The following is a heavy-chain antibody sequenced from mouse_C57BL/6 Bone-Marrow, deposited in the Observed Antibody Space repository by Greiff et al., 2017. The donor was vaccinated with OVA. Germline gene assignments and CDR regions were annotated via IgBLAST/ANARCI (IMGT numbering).Heavy chain of an antibody. CDR2: ISDGGSYT. Sequence: EVQGVESGGGLVKPGGSLKLSCAASGFTFSSYAMSWVRQTPEKRLEWVATISDGGSYTYYPDNVKGRFTISRDNAKNTLYLQMSHLKSEDTAMYNCARDRSWYFDVGGTGTTVTVSS. V-gene: IGHV5-4*01. CDR1: GFTFSSYA. CDR3: ARDRSWYFDV. J-gene: IGHJ1*03.